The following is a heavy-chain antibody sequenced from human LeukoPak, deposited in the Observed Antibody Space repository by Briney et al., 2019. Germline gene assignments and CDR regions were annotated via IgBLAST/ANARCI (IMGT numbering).Heavy chain of an antibody. J-gene: IGHJ6*02. CDR3: ARDRDVLMVYPSGMDV. V-gene: IGHV3-48*03. D-gene: IGHD2-8*01. Sequence: GVSRRLSCEASGFTFSSYEMNWVRQAPGKGLEWVSYISSSGSSIYYAYSVKVRFTISRDNAKNSMYLQMNRLRAEDTAVYYCARDRDVLMVYPSGMDVWGQGTTVTVSS. CDR1: GFTFSSYE. CDR2: ISSSGSSI.